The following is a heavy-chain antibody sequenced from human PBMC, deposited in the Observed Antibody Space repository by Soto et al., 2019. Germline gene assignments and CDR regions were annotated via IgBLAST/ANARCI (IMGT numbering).Heavy chain of an antibody. J-gene: IGHJ4*02. CDR1: CFTFSSNW. Sequence: GGLLRLCCAASCFTFSSNWMSWFRQVPGSRLKWLTNIKQDGSEKYYVDSVKGRITISIDNAKNSLYLQMNSLRAEDTAVYYCARVPGYCSGGSCYPNKAVDNWGQGTLVTVSS. V-gene: IGHV3-7*04. CDR3: ARVPGYCSGGSCYPNKAVDN. D-gene: IGHD2-15*01. CDR2: IKQDGSEK.